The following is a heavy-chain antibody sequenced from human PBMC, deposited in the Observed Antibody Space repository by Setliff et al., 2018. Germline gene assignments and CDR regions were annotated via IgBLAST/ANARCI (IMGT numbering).Heavy chain of an antibody. D-gene: IGHD2-15*01. CDR3: ARTCRGSGCYAGLES. CDR2: IWDDGVKK. J-gene: IGHJ4*02. V-gene: IGHV3-33*08. CDR1: GFTFSTYR. Sequence: PGGSLRLSCAASGFTFSTYRMHWVRQAPGKGLEWVAVIWDDGVKKYHADSVKGRFTISRDNSKNTLYLQMNSLRPEDTAVYYCARTCRGSGCYAGLESWGQGTPVTVSS.